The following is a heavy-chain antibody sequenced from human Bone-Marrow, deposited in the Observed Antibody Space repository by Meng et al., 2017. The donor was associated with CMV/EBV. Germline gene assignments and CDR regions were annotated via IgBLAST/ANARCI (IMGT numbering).Heavy chain of an antibody. CDR3: ARGGHFGSGLLDY. CDR2: MNHRRSA. D-gene: IGHD3-3*02. V-gene: IGHV4-34*01. J-gene: IGHJ4*02. CDR1: GESFSGYY. Sequence: SETLSLTCAVYGESFSGYYWTWIRQSPGKGLEWIGEMNHRRSANYNPSLKSRVTISVDTSKNQFSLKLSSVTAADTAVYYCARGGHFGSGLLDYWGQGTLVTVSS.